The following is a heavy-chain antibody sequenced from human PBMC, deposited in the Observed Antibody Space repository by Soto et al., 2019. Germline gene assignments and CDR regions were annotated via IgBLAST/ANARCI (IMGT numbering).Heavy chain of an antibody. Sequence: GSGPTLVNPPQTLTLTCTFSGFSLSTSGVGVGWIRQPPGKALEWLALIYWDDDKRYSPSLQSRLTINKDTSKNQVVLKMPHMDADDTATYYWVHGYFTRHSSRFDSCGQGTLVTVSS. CDR3: VHGYFTRHSSRFDS. V-gene: IGHV2-5*02. D-gene: IGHD3-22*01. J-gene: IGHJ5*01. CDR1: GFSLSTSGVG. CDR2: IYWDDDK.